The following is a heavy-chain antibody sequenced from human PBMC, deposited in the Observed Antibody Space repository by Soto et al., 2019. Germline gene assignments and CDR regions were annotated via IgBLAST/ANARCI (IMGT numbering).Heavy chain of an antibody. D-gene: IGHD6-19*01. J-gene: IGHJ4*02. CDR1: GFTFSSYG. Sequence: QVQLVESGGGVVQPGRSLRLSCAASGFTFSSYGMHWVRQAPGKGLEWVAVISYDGSNKYYADSMKGRFTISRDNSKNTLYLQMNSLRAEDTAVYYCARDFLSVAGRIDYWGQGTLVTVSS. V-gene: IGHV3-30*03. CDR3: ARDFLSVAGRIDY. CDR2: ISYDGSNK.